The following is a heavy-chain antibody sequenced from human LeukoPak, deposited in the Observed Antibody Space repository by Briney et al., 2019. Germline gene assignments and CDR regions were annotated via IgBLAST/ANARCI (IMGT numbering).Heavy chain of an antibody. CDR1: GGTFSSYA. D-gene: IGHD1-1*01. V-gene: IGHV1-69*13. CDR2: IIPIFGTA. J-gene: IGHJ6*02. Sequence: SVKVSCKASGGTFSSYAISWVRQAPGQGLEWMGGIIPIFGTANYAQKFQGRVTITADESTSTAYMELSSLRCEDTAVYYCAMERRLIDYYYGMDVWGQGTTVTVSS. CDR3: AMERRLIDYYYGMDV.